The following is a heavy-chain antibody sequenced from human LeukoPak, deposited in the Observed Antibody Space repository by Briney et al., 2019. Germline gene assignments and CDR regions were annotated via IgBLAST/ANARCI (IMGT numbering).Heavy chain of an antibody. CDR1: GFTFTSDG. J-gene: IGHJ4*02. V-gene: IGHV3-23*01. CDR2: LSGSGSTT. Sequence: GGSLRLSCAASGFTFTSDGMSWVRQASGKGLEGVSALSGSGSTTYYADSVKGRFTISRDNSKNTLFLEMNSLRVEDTAVYYCAKAGYSSSWPLDYWGQGTQVTVSS. CDR3: AKAGYSSSWPLDY. D-gene: IGHD6-13*01.